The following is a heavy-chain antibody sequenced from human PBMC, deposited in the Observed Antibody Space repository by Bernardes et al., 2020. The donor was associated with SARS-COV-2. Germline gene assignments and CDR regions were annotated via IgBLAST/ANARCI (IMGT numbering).Heavy chain of an antibody. V-gene: IGHV3-15*01. CDR3: TADRERIATAGTFDY. CDR2: IKGETEGATT. D-gene: IGHD6-13*01. J-gene: IGHJ4*02. CDR1: RFTYSTAW. Sequence: GGWPRLSSTCSRFTYSTAWISWVLPSPGKGLEWVGRIKGETEGATTDYAAPVKGRFTVSRDDSRNTLYLQMNSLQREDTALYYCTADRERIATAGTFDYWGQGTLVTVSS.